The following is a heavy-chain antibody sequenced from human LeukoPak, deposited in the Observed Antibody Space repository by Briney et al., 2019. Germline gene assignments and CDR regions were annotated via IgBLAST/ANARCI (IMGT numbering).Heavy chain of an antibody. D-gene: IGHD6-13*01. V-gene: IGHV7-4-1*02. CDR1: GYTFTSYA. CDR3: ARERERSIRIAAAHWFDP. CDR2: INTNTGNP. J-gene: IGHJ5*02. Sequence: ASVKVSCKASGYTFTSYAMNWVRQAPGQGLEWMGWINTNTGNPTYAQGFTGRFVFSLDTSVSTAYLQISSLKAEDTAVYYCARERERSIRIAAAHWFDPWGQGTLVTVSS.